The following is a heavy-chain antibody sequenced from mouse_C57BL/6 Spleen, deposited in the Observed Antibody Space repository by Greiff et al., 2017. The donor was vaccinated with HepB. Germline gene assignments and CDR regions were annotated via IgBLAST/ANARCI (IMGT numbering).Heavy chain of an antibody. CDR2: ISDGGSYT. V-gene: IGHV5-4*01. Sequence: EVHLVESGGGLVKPGGSLKLSCAASGFTFSSYAMSWVRQTPEKRLEWVATISDGGSYTYYPDNVKGRFTISRDNAKNNLYLQMSHLKSEDTAMYYCARFFTRAMGYWGQGTSVTVSS. CDR3: ARFFTRAMGY. J-gene: IGHJ4*01. CDR1: GFTFSSYA.